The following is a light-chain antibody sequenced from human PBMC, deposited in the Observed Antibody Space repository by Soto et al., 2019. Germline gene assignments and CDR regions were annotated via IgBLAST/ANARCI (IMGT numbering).Light chain of an antibody. CDR1: SSDVGGYNY. Sequence: QSALTQPPSASGSPGQSVTISCAGTSSDVGGYNYVSWYQQHPGKAPKLVIYEVIQRLPGVPDRFSGSKSGNTASLTVSWLQAEDEADYYCVSYAGSSTVFGTGTKLTVL. CDR2: EVI. J-gene: IGLJ1*01. CDR3: VSYAGSSTV. V-gene: IGLV2-8*01.